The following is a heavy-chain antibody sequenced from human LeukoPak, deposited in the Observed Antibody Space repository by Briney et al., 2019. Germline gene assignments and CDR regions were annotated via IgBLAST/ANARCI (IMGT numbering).Heavy chain of an antibody. D-gene: IGHD3-22*01. V-gene: IGHV5-51*01. Sequence: GESLKISCKGSGYSFTSYWIGWVRQVPGKGLEWMGIIYPGDSDTRYSPSFQGQVTISADKSISTAYLQWSSLKASDTAMYYCASTYYYDSSPSAGNYYFDYWGQGTLVTASS. CDR1: GYSFTSYW. J-gene: IGHJ4*02. CDR3: ASTYYYDSSPSAGNYYFDY. CDR2: IYPGDSDT.